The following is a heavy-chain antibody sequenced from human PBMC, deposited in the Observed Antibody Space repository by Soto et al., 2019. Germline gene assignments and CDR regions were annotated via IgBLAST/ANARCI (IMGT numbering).Heavy chain of an antibody. V-gene: IGHV3-23*01. CDR1: GFSFSNYA. CDR3: AKDLEVYGSGFPWYFDL. CDR2: LCNRGSST. Sequence: GSLRLSCAASGFSFSNYAMTWVRQAPGKGLEWVSALCNRGSSTYYADSVRGRFTISRDNSKNILYLQMNSLRAEDTAVYYCAKDLEVYGSGFPWYFDLWGRGTLVTVSS. J-gene: IGHJ2*01. D-gene: IGHD3-10*01.